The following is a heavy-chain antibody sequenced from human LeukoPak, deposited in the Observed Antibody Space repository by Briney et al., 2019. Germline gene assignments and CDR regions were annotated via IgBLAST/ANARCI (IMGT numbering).Heavy chain of an antibody. D-gene: IGHD2-2*01. Sequence: GGSLGLSCAASGFTFSSYSMNWVRQAPGKGLEGVSYISSSRSTIYYADSVKGRFTISRDNAKNSLYLQMNSMRAEDTAVYYCARGCSSTSCSSYYYYYYMDVWGKGTTVTVSS. CDR2: ISSSRSTI. CDR3: ARGCSSTSCSSYYYYYYMDV. J-gene: IGHJ6*03. V-gene: IGHV3-48*04. CDR1: GFTFSSYS.